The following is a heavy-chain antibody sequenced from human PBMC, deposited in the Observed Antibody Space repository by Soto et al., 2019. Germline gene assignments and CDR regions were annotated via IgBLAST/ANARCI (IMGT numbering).Heavy chain of an antibody. CDR3: AKDYSSSWYTDWYFDL. Sequence: GGSLRLSCAASGFTFSSYGMHWVRQAPGKGLEWVAVISYDGSNKYYADSVKGRFTISRDNSKNTLYLQMNSLRAGDTAVYYCAKDYSSSWYTDWYFDLWGRGTLVTVSS. J-gene: IGHJ2*01. V-gene: IGHV3-30*18. CDR1: GFTFSSYG. D-gene: IGHD6-13*01. CDR2: ISYDGSNK.